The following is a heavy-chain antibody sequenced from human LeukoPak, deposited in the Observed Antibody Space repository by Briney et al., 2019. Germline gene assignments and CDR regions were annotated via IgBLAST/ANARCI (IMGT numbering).Heavy chain of an antibody. Sequence: PGGSLRLSCAASGFTFSSYWMSWVRQAPGKGLEWVANIKQDGSGKYYVDSVKGRFTISRDNAKNSLYLQMNSLRAEDTAVYYCARDHRPGYGSFSYYGYWGQGTLVTVSS. CDR2: IKQDGSGK. D-gene: IGHD3-10*01. V-gene: IGHV3-7*01. J-gene: IGHJ4*02. CDR3: ARDHRPGYGSFSYYGY. CDR1: GFTFSSYW.